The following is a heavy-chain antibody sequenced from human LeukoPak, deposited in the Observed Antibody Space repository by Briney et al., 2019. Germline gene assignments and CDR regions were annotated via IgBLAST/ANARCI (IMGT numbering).Heavy chain of an antibody. CDR3: AIGCYYDSSGYCGFDS. V-gene: IGHV3-74*01. CDR1: GFTFSSNW. J-gene: IGHJ4*02. Sequence: GGSLRLSCAASGFTFSSNWMHWVRQAPGKGLVWVSRMNGDGSSTSYADSVKGRFTVSRDNAKNTLYLQMNSLRAEDTAVYYCAIGCYYDSSGYCGFDSWGQGTLVTVSS. D-gene: IGHD3-22*01. CDR2: MNGDGSST.